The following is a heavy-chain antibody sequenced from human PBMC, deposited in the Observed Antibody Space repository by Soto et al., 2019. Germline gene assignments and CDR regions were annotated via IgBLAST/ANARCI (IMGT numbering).Heavy chain of an antibody. CDR1: GWSISSYY. J-gene: IGHJ4*02. Sequence: QVQLQESGPGLVKPSETLSLTCTVSGWSISSYYWSWIRQPPGKGLEWIGYIYYRANPNYNPSLKSRVXXSXDXXKNQFSLKLSSVTAADTAVYYCARHYGDGYDYLDYWGKGTLVTVSS. CDR3: ARHYGDGYDYLDY. CDR2: IYYRANP. V-gene: IGHV4-59*08. D-gene: IGHD5-12*01.